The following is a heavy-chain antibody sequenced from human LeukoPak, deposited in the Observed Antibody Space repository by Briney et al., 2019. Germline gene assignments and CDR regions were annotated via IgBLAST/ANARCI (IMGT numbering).Heavy chain of an antibody. CDR2: IIPIFGTA. D-gene: IGHD6-13*01. V-gene: IGHV1-69*13. CDR3: ARGPIIAAPDPLYGPYYYYYMDV. Sequence: ASVKVSCKASGGTFSSYAISWVRQAPGQGLEWMGGIIPIFGTANYAQKFQGRVTITADESTSTAYMELSSLRSEDTAVYYCARGPIIAAPDPLYGPYYYYYMDVWGKGTTVTVSS. CDR1: GGTFSSYA. J-gene: IGHJ6*03.